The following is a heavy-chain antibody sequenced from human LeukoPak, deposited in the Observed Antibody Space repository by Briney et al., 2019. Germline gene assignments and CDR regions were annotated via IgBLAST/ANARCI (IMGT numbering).Heavy chain of an antibody. CDR2: ISGYQGST. CDR3: ARSDLGTIPAGPFEY. D-gene: IGHD5-12*01. V-gene: IGHV1-18*01. J-gene: IGHJ4*02. CDR1: GYTFTNYG. Sequence: GASVKVSCRASGYTFTNYGIAWVRQAPGQGLEWMGWISGYQGSTKYAQNFQGRVTMTIDTSTSTAYMDLRSLRSDDTAIYFCARSDLGTIPAGPFEYWGQGTLVAVSS.